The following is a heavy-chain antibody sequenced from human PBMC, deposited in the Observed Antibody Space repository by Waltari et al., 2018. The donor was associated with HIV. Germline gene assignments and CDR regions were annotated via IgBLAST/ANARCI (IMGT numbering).Heavy chain of an antibody. CDR1: GGSVSSSSYF. CDR3: ARHALRVGAAYWNFDL. CDR2: IYYTGRA. J-gene: IGHJ2*01. Sequence: QLQLQESGPGLVKPSETLSLTCAVSGGSVSSSSYFWGWIRQPPGKGLEWVGRIYYTGRAYYNPSLKSRVTISVDTAKNQFSLKVTSVTAADTDVYYCARHALRVGAAYWNFDLWGRGTLVTVSS. V-gene: IGHV4-39*01. D-gene: IGHD1-26*01.